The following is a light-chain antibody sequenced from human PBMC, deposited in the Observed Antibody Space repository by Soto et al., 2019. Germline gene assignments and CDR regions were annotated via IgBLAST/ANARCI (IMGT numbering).Light chain of an antibody. CDR3: QQYNNWPPGT. CDR2: GAS. Sequence: EIVMTQSPATLSVSPGERATLSCRASQSVSSTLAWYHQKPGQPPRLLIYGASTRATGIPARFSGSGSGTEFTLTISSLQSEDFALYYCQQYNNWPPGTFGQGTKVEIK. CDR1: QSVSST. J-gene: IGKJ1*01. V-gene: IGKV3-15*01.